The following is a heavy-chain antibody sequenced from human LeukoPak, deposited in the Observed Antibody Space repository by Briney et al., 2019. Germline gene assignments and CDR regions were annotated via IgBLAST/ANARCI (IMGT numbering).Heavy chain of an antibody. CDR2: IYPGDSDT. D-gene: IGHD6-13*01. J-gene: IGHJ4*02. V-gene: IGHV5-51*01. CDR3: ARRDSSSWSSLDY. CDR1: GYSFNTYW. Sequence: GESLKISCKGSGYSFNTYWIGWVRQMPGKGLEWMGIIYPGDSDTKYSPSFQGQVTISADKSISTAYLQWSSLKASDTAMYYCARRDSSSWSSLDYWGQGTLVTVSS.